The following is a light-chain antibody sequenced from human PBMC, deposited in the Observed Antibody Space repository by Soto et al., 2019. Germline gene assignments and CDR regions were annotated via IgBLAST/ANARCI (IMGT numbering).Light chain of an antibody. CDR3: QQYNNWPPIT. CDR1: QYITIY. J-gene: IGKJ5*01. CDR2: DAS. V-gene: IGKV3D-15*01. Sequence: EIVLTQSPATLSLSPGERATLSCRASQYITIYLAWYQQKPGQAPRILIYDASNRATGIPARFSGSGSGTEFTLTISSLQSEDFAVYYCQQYNNWPPITFGQGTRLEIK.